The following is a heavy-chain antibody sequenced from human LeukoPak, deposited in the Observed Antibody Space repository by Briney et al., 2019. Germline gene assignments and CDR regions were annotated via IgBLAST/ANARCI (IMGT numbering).Heavy chain of an antibody. CDR1: GFTFSSYL. J-gene: IGHJ3*02. CDR2: IKQDGSEK. Sequence: GGSLRLSCAASGFTFSSYLMSWVRQAPGKGLEWVANIKQDGSEKYYVDSVKGRFTISRDNAKNSLYLQMNSLRAEDTAVYYCARGPFDIWGQGTMVTVSS. CDR3: ARGPFDI. V-gene: IGHV3-7*01.